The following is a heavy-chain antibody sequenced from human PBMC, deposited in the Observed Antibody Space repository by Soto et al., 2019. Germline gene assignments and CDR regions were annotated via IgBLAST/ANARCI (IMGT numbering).Heavy chain of an antibody. CDR3: AREWGGWFDP. V-gene: IGHV4-31*03. Sequence: SETLCLTCTVSGGSISSGGYYWSWIRQHPGKGLEWIGYIYYSGSTYYNPSLKSRVTISVDTSKNQFSLKLSSGTAADTAVYYCAREWGGWFDPWGQGTLVTVSS. CDR1: GGSISSGGYY. D-gene: IGHD3-16*01. CDR2: IYYSGST. J-gene: IGHJ5*02.